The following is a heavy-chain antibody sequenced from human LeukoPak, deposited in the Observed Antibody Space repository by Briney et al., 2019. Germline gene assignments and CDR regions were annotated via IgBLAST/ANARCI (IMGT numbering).Heavy chain of an antibody. CDR3: ARTHSSGFFYYWYFDL. V-gene: IGHV4-59*12. J-gene: IGHJ2*01. CDR1: GGSISSYY. Sequence: SETLSLTCTVSGGSISSYYWSWIRQPPGKGLEWIGYIYYSGSTNYNPSLKSRVTISVDTSKNQFSLKLSTVTAADTAVYYCARTHSSGFFYYWYFDLWGRGTLVTVSS. CDR2: IYYSGST. D-gene: IGHD3-22*01.